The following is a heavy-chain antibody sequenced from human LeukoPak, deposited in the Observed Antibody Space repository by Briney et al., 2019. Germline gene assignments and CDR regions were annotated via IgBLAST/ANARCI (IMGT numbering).Heavy chain of an antibody. CDR2: IGASGSTR. CDR1: GFTFREHY. V-gene: IGHV3-11*01. CDR3: AKDLREWYYDPNGNYFSYGMDV. J-gene: IGHJ6*02. D-gene: IGHD3-22*01. Sequence: PGGSLRLSCAASGFTFREHYMSWIRQAPGRGPEWVAYIGASGSTRYYRDSVNGRFTISRDNAKNSLHLQMNSLRAEDTAVYYCAKDLREWYYDPNGNYFSYGMDVWGQGTTVVVSS.